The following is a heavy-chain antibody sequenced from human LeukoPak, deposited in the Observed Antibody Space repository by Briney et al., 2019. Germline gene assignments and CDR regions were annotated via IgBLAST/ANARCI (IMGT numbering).Heavy chain of an antibody. CDR1: GDSISSYY. D-gene: IGHD3-22*01. CDR3: ARNNHYDTSGYLWSD. V-gene: IGHV4-59*01. J-gene: IGHJ4*02. CDR2: IYYSGST. Sequence: SETLSLTCTVSGDSISSYYWSWIRQPPGKGLEWIGYIYYSGSTKYNPSLKGRVTISVDTSKNQFSLKLSSVTAADTAVYYCARNNHYDTSGYLWSDWGQGTLVTVSS.